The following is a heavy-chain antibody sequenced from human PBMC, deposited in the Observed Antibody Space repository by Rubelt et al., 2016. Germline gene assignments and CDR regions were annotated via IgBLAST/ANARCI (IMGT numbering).Heavy chain of an antibody. V-gene: IGHV3-30*02. CDR3: AKGPKFAGNWFDP. D-gene: IGHD3-10*01. J-gene: IGHJ5*02. CDR1: GFTFSSYG. Sequence: GGSLRLSCAASGFTFSSYGMHWVRQAPGKGLEWVAFIRYDGSNKYCADSVKGRFTISRDNSKNTLYLQMNSLRAEDTAVYYCAKGPKFAGNWFDPRGHGTLVTVSA. CDR2: IRYDGSNK.